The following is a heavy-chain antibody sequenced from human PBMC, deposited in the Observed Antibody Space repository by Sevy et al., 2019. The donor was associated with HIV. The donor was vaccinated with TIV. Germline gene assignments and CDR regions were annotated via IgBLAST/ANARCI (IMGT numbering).Heavy chain of an antibody. CDR2: ISGSAYYT. CDR3: TKEGEGYNYDSSGSFGL. D-gene: IGHD3-22*01. Sequence: GGSLRLSCAASGFTFSNYAMSWVRQAPGKGVEWVSGISGSAYYTYYADSVKGRFTISRDNSKNALYLQMNSLRAEDTAVYYCTKEGEGYNYDSSGSFGLWGQGTLVTVSS. CDR1: GFTFSNYA. J-gene: IGHJ1*01. V-gene: IGHV3-23*01.